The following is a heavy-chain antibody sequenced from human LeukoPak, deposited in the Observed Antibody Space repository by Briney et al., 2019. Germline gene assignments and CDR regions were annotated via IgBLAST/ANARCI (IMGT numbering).Heavy chain of an antibody. D-gene: IGHD2-2*01. V-gene: IGHV4-59*01. CDR3: ARGDQLLDY. J-gene: IGHJ4*02. Sequence: PSETLFLTCTVSGGSISSYYWSWIRQPPGKGLEWIGYIYYSGSTNYNPSLKSRVTISVDTSKNQFSLKLSSVTAADTAVYYCARGDQLLDYWGQGTLVTVSS. CDR1: GGSISSYY. CDR2: IYYSGST.